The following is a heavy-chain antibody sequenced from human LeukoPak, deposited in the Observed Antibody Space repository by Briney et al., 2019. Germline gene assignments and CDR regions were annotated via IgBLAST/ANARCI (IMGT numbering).Heavy chain of an antibody. CDR1: GFIFSSYS. D-gene: IGHD2-15*01. CDR3: AREYCSGGSCYRIDS. J-gene: IGHJ4*02. Sequence: GGSLRLSCAASGFIFSSYSMTWVRQAPGKGLEWVSSITSSSIYIYYADSVKGRFTISRDNAKNSLYLQMNSPRAEDTAVYYCAREYCSGGSCYRIDSWGQGTLVTVSS. V-gene: IGHV3-21*01. CDR2: ITSSSIYI.